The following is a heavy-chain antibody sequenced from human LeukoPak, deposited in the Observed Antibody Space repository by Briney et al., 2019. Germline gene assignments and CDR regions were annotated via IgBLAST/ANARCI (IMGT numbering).Heavy chain of an antibody. V-gene: IGHV3-30*18. J-gene: IGHJ4*02. D-gene: IGHD3-22*01. CDR2: ISYDGSNK. CDR3: AKVHYYDSSGYVDY. CDR1: GFTFSSYG. Sequence: PGRSLRLSCAASGFTFSSYGMHWVRQAPGKGLEWVAVISYDGSNKYYADSVKGRFTISRDNSKNTLYLQMNSLRAEDTAVYYCAKVHYYDSSGYVDYWGQGTLVTVSS.